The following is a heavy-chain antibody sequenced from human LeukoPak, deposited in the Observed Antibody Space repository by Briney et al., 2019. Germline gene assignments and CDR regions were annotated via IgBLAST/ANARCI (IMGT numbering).Heavy chain of an antibody. D-gene: IGHD5-18*01. Sequence: ASVKVSCKTSGGTFSSYAITWVRQTPGQGLEWMGGIIPIFGTTNYAQKFQDRVTITADKSTSTAYMKLSSLRSEDTAVYYCARGGPPKTWIQLWGWFDPWGQGTLVTVSS. CDR3: ARGGPPKTWIQLWGWFDP. V-gene: IGHV1-69*06. CDR2: IIPIFGTT. J-gene: IGHJ5*02. CDR1: GGTFSSYA.